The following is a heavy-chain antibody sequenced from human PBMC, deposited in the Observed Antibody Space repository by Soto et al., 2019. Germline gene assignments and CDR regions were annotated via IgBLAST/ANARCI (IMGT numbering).Heavy chain of an antibody. CDR1: GDSISGNNW. CDR3: ARDREYYYDSSGNYYYHYGLDV. D-gene: IGHD3-22*01. CDR2: IYHTGKA. J-gene: IGHJ6*02. Sequence: SETLSLTCAVSGDSISGNNWWSWVRQSPGKGLEWIGEIYHTGKATYNPSLKTRVTMSVDKSKIQFSLEVRSVTVADTALYYCARDREYYYDSSGNYYYHYGLDVWGQGTTVTVSS. V-gene: IGHV4-4*02.